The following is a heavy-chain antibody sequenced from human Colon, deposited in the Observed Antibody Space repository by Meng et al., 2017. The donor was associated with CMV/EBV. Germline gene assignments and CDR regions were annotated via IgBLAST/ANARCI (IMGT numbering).Heavy chain of an antibody. J-gene: IGHJ4*02. CDR3: ARGRIGVTGPSPGPDY. D-gene: IGHD6-19*01. CDR1: GFIFSAYA. CDR2: INPKSGGK. V-gene: IGHV1-2*02. Sequence: GESLKISCEGSGFIFSAYAMHWVRQAPGQGLEWMGWINPKSGGKNFAQKFQGRVAMTTDTSISMAYLEVTSLTSDDTAVYYCARGRIGVTGPSPGPDYWGQGALVTVSS.